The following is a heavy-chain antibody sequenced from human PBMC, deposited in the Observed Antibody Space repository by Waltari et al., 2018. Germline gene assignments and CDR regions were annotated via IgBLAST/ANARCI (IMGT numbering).Heavy chain of an antibody. CDR3: ARAPHGVTMLGY. CDR2: MNPNSGNT. V-gene: IGHV1-8*01. J-gene: IGHJ4*02. D-gene: IGHD2-21*02. Sequence: QVQLVQSRAEVKKLRASVKASRQASGSTFTRSDIYWVRQATGQGLEWMGWMNPNSGNTGYAQKFRGRVTMTRSTSISTAYMELSSVRSEDTAVYYCARAPHGVTMLGYWGQGTLVTVSS. CDR1: GSTFTRSD.